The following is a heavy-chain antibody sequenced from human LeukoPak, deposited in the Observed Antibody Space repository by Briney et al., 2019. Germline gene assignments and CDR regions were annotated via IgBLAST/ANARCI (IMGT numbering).Heavy chain of an antibody. V-gene: IGHV3-23*01. D-gene: IGHD6-13*01. J-gene: IGHJ4*02. CDR1: GFTFSSYA. Sequence: GGSLRLSCAASGFTFSSYAMTWVRQAPGKGVEWVSAISGAGDSTYYADSLKGRFTISRDNSKNTLYLQMNSLRADDTAVYYCTLGSLYSSSWYGDFWGQGTLVTVSS. CDR3: TLGSLYSSSWYGDF. CDR2: ISGAGDST.